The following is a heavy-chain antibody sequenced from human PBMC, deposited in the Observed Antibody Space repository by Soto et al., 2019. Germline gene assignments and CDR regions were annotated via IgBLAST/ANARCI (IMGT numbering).Heavy chain of an antibody. CDR1: GFTFGFNA. D-gene: IGHD6-6*01. J-gene: IGHJ4*02. CDR2: ISAGGVST. CDR3: AKNGLSSSPSAIDS. V-gene: IGHV3-23*01. Sequence: GGSLRLSCAATGFTFGFNALSWVRQAPGKGLEWVSSISAGGVSTNYADSVRGRFTISRDNSKNTLYLQMNSLSAEDTAVYYCAKNGLSSSPSAIDSWGQGTLVTVSS.